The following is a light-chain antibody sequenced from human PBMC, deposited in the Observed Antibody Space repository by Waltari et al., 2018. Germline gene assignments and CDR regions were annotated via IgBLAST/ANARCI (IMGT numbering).Light chain of an antibody. Sequence: QLVLTQSPSASASLGASVKPTCTLSSGHSSNVIPCLQQQPEKGPRYLMKVNSDGSHSKGDEIPDRFSGSSSETERYLTISSLQSEDEADYYCQTGGHGTWVFGGGTKLTVL. CDR3: QTGGHGTWV. CDR2: VNSDGSH. CDR1: SGHSSNV. V-gene: IGLV4-69*01. J-gene: IGLJ3*02.